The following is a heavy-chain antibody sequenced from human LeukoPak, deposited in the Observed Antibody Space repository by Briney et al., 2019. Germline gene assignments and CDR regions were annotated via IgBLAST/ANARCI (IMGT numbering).Heavy chain of an antibody. D-gene: IGHD3-22*01. CDR3: ARWYYYDSTGYYYRYYYGMDV. V-gene: IGHV4-34*01. J-gene: IGHJ6*02. CDR1: GGSFSGHY. CDR2: INHSGGT. Sequence: SETLSLTCAVYGGSFSGHYWSWIRQPPGKGLEWIGEINHSGGTNYNPSLKGRVSISVDTSKNQFSLKLSSVTAADTAVYYCARWYYYDSTGYYYRYYYGMDVWGQGTTVTVSS.